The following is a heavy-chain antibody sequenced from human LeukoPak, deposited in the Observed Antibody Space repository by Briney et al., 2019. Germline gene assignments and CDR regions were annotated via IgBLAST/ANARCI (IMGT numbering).Heavy chain of an antibody. J-gene: IGHJ4*02. Sequence: SETLSLTCTVSGGSISSFYWSWIRQPPGKGLEWIGYIYSSGSTNYSPSLKSRVTISIDTSKNQFSLNLSSVTAADTAVYFCARDEGSSYPFDYWGQGTLVTVSS. V-gene: IGHV4-59*12. D-gene: IGHD2-2*01. CDR3: ARDEGSSYPFDY. CDR1: GGSISSFY. CDR2: IYSSGST.